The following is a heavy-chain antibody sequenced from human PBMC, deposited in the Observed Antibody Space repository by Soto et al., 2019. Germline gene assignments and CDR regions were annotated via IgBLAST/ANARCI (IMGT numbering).Heavy chain of an antibody. CDR2: INSDGSTT. J-gene: IGHJ6*04. Sequence: VGSVRLSCAPPGFTFSSYWMHCVRQAPGKGLVWVSRINSDGSTTSYADSVKGRCTISRDNAKNMLYLQVNSLKAEDTAVYYYARAAYGLDVRGKGTTVTVA. CDR1: GFTFSSYW. V-gene: IGHV3-74*01. CDR3: ARAAYGLDV.